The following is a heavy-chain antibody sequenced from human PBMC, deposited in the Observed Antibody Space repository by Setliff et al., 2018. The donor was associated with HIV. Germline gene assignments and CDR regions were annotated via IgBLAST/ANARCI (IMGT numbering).Heavy chain of an antibody. CDR3: ARDHHSGSDWSRLGAFDI. Sequence: ASVKVSCKASGGTFSSFAINWVRQAPGQGLEWVGGIIPVFGTTSYGHHFKGRVAITADASTSTAYLDLYSLRSEDTAVYYCARDHHSGSDWSRLGAFDIWGQGTVVTVSS. J-gene: IGHJ3*02. V-gene: IGHV1-69*13. CDR1: GGTFSSFA. CDR2: IIPVFGTT. D-gene: IGHD1-26*01.